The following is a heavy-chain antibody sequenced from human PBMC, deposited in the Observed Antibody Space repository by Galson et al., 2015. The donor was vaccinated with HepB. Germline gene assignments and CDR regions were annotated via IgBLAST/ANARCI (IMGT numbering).Heavy chain of an antibody. CDR2: ISGSGGST. Sequence: SLRLSCAASGFTFSNFAMNWVRQAPGKGLQWVSTISGSGGSTYYADSVKGRFTISRDNSKITMYLQMNELRAEDTAVYYCARRTTVTSVHDAFDIWGQGTLVTVSS. D-gene: IGHD4-17*01. CDR3: ARRTTVTSVHDAFDI. V-gene: IGHV3-23*01. CDR1: GFTFSNFA. J-gene: IGHJ3*02.